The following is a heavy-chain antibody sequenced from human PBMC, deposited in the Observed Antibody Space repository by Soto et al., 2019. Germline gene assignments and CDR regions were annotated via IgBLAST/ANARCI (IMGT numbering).Heavy chain of an antibody. CDR3: AGTTSLQWYYMDV. CDR1: GDSVSSNSAA. J-gene: IGHJ6*03. CDR2: TYYRSRWYN. V-gene: IGHV6-1*01. D-gene: IGHD1-7*01. Sequence: QVQLQQSGPGLVKPSQTLSLTCAISGDSVSSNSAAWNWIRRSPSGGLEWLGRTYYRSRWYNDYAVSARSRITTSTDTSQNQFSLHLNSVTPEDTAVYSCAGTTSLQWYYMDVWGKGTTVTVSS.